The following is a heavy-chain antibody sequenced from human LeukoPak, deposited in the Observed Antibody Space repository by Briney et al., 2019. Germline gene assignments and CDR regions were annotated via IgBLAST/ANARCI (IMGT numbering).Heavy chain of an antibody. V-gene: IGHV1-2*02. Sequence: ASVKVSCKASGYTFTGYYMHWVRQAPGQGLEWMGWINPNSGGTNYAQKFQGRVTMTRDTSISTAYMELSRLRSDDTAVYYCARDQEDYYDGSGFFAFDYWGQGTLVTVSS. D-gene: IGHD3-22*01. CDR1: GYTFTGYY. CDR3: ARDQEDYYDGSGFFAFDY. CDR2: INPNSGGT. J-gene: IGHJ4*02.